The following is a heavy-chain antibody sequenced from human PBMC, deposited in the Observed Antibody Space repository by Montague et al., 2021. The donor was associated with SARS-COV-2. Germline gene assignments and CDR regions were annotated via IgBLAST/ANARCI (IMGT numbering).Heavy chain of an antibody. J-gene: IGHJ6*02. V-gene: IGHV3-21*01. CDR3: ARDPLDYGLWSSGSYYNAYYYYYGMDV. Sequence: SLRLSYAASGFTFSSYSMNWVRQAPGKGLKWVSSISSSSSYIYYADSVKGRFTISRDNAKNSLYLQMNSLRAEDTAVYYCARDPLDYGLWSSGSYYNAYYYYYGMDVWGQGTTVTVSS. D-gene: IGHD3-10*01. CDR2: ISSSSSYI. CDR1: GFTFSSYS.